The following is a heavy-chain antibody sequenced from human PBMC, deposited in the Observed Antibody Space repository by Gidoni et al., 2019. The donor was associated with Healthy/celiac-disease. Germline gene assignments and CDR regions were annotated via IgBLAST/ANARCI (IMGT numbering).Heavy chain of an antibody. CDR1: GFTFSSYA. V-gene: IGHV3-23*01. CDR3: AKADGTGVTMIVVVITTFDY. D-gene: IGHD3-22*01. Sequence: EVQLLESGGGLVQPGGSLRLSCAASGFTFSSYATSWVRQAPGKGLGFVSAISGSGGSTYYADSVKGRFTISRDNSKNTLYLQMNSLRAEDTAVYYCAKADGTGVTMIVVVITTFDYWGQGTLVTVSS. CDR2: ISGSGGST. J-gene: IGHJ4*02.